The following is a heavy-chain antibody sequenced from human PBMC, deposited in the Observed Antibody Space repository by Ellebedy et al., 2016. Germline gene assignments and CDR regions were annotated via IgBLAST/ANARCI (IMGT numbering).Heavy chain of an antibody. CDR1: GFTVTTAY. J-gene: IGHJ4*02. V-gene: IGHV3-53*01. CDR3: AREPTSNSD. CDR2: IYDNYKT. D-gene: IGHD1/OR15-1a*01. Sequence: GGSLRLSCAGSGFTVTTAYMSWVRQAPGKGLEWVSVIYDNYKTYYVDSVRGRFTISRYDSKNTVTLQMKSLRVDDTAVYYCAREPTSNSDWGQGTLVTVSS.